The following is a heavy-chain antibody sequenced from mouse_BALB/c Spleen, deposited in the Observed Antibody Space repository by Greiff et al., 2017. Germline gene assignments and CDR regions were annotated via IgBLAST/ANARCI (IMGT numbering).Heavy chain of an antibody. Sequence: VKLMESGPGLVQPSQSLSITCTVSGFSLTSYGVHWVRQSPGKGLEWLGVIWSGGSTDYNAAFISRLSISKDNSKSQVFFKMNSLQANDTAIYYCARNNGYYEGTDYWGQGTTLTVSS. J-gene: IGHJ2*01. CDR1: GFSLTSYG. CDR3: ARNNGYYEGTDY. D-gene: IGHD2-3*01. V-gene: IGHV2-2*02. CDR2: IWSGGST.